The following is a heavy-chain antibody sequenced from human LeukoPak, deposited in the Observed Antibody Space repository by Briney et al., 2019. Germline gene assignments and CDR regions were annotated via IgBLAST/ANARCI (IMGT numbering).Heavy chain of an antibody. Sequence: PGGSLRLSCAASGFTFSSYGMHWVRQAPGKGLEWVAFIRYDGSNKYYADSVKGRFTISRDNSKNTLYLQMNSLRAEDTAVYYCARGTLHYYDSSGYYLLDAFDIWGQGTMVTVSS. CDR3: ARGTLHYYDSSGYYLLDAFDI. CDR2: IRYDGSNK. V-gene: IGHV3-30*02. D-gene: IGHD3-22*01. CDR1: GFTFSSYG. J-gene: IGHJ3*02.